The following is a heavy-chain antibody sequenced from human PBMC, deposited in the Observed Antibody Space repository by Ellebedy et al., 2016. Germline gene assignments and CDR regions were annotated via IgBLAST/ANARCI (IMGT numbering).Heavy chain of an antibody. J-gene: IGHJ4*02. Sequence: GESLKISXAASGFTFSSYGMHWVRQAPGKGLEWVAVISYDGSNKYYADSVKGRFTISRDNSKNTLYPQMNSLRAEDTAVYYCAKDLNYWGQGTLVTVSS. V-gene: IGHV3-30*18. CDR1: GFTFSSYG. CDR2: ISYDGSNK. CDR3: AKDLNY.